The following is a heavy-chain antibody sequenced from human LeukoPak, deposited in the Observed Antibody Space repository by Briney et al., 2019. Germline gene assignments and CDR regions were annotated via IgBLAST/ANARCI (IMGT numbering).Heavy chain of an antibody. V-gene: IGHV3-53*05. D-gene: IGHD3-3*01. CDR1: GFSVSSNY. Sequence: GGSLRLSCAASGFSVSSNYMSWVRQAPGKGLEWVSVIYSGGSTYYADSVKGRFTISRDNSNNTMYLQMNSVKTEDTAMYYCAREPSNYAFWGGPLGAFDIWGQGTVVTVSS. J-gene: IGHJ3*02. CDR2: IYSGGST. CDR3: AREPSNYAFWGGPLGAFDI.